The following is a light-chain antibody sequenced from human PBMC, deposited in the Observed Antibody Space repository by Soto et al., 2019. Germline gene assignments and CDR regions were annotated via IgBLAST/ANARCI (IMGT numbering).Light chain of an antibody. CDR2: GAT. J-gene: IGKJ4*01. V-gene: IGKV3D-15*01. CDR3: QQYDYWPRLT. Sequence: EVVMTQFPATLSVSPVDRATLSCRASQSVNIYLAWYQQKPGQAPRLLIFGATYRATGIPARFSGSGSGTEFNLPISSLQSEYFGAYFCQQYDYWPRLTFGGGTKVEIK. CDR1: QSVNIY.